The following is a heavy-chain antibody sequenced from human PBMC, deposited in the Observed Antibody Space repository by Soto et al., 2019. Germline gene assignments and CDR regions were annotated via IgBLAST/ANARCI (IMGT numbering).Heavy chain of an antibody. CDR3: ARDLYGSGSFFRDYYFDY. J-gene: IGHJ4*02. V-gene: IGHV1-69*13. D-gene: IGHD3-10*01. CDR1: GGTFSSYA. Sequence: SVKVSCKASGGTFSSYAISWVRQAPGQGLEWMGGIIPIFGTANYAQKFQGRVTITADESTSTAYMELRSLRSDDTAVYYCARDLYGSGSFFRDYYFDYWGQGTLVTVSS. CDR2: IIPIFGTA.